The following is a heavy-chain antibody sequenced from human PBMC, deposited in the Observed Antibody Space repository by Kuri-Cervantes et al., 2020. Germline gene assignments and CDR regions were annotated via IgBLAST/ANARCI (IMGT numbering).Heavy chain of an antibody. CDR2: IKQDGSEK. Sequence: ESLKISCTASGFTFSSYWMSWVRQAPGKGLEWVANIKQDGSEKYYVDSVKGRFTISRDNAKNLLFLQMNSLRDEDTAVYFCARDSGGIQLAYWGQGTLVTVSS. J-gene: IGHJ4*02. CDR3: ARDSGGIQLAY. CDR1: GFTFSSYW. D-gene: IGHD5-18*01. V-gene: IGHV3-7*01.